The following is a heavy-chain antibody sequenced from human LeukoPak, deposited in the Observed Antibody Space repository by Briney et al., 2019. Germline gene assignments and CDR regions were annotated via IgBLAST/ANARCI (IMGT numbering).Heavy chain of an antibody. Sequence: ASVKVSCKASGYTFTSYAMHWVRQAPGQRLEWMGWINAGNGNTKYSQKFQGRVTITRDTSASTAYMELSSLRSEDTAVYYCASPSYDSSGYYPTGYLDYWGQGTLVTVSS. CDR3: ASPSYDSSGYYPTGYLDY. CDR1: GYTFTSYA. D-gene: IGHD3-22*01. J-gene: IGHJ4*02. CDR2: INAGNGNT. V-gene: IGHV1-3*01.